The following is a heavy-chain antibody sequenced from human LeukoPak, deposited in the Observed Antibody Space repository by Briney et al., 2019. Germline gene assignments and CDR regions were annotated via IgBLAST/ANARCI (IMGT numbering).Heavy chain of an antibody. CDR1: GGSFSAYY. J-gene: IGHJ6*03. CDR3: ARQGAVAAPYYYYMDV. Sequence: SETLSLTCAIYGGSFSAYYWSWIRQPPGKGLEWIGEINHSGRTNYNPSLKSRVTISGHTSKNQFSLKLSSVTAADTAVYYCARQGAVAAPYYYYMDVWGKGATVTV. D-gene: IGHD6-19*01. CDR2: INHSGRT. V-gene: IGHV4-34*01.